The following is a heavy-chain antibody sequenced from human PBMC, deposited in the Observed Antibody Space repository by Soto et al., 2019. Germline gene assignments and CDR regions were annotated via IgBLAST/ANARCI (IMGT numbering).Heavy chain of an antibody. V-gene: IGHV3-74*01. CDR3: ARGPRVSSTGTGAH. Sequence: GGSLRLSVAVSGLTFSAYWMHCVRQVQGKGLTWVSRISDDGSTATYADSVKGRFVISRDNAKNSLYLEMNTLRADDSGLYYCARGPRVSSTGTGAHWGRGNLVTVSS. CDR1: GLTFSAYW. J-gene: IGHJ4*02. CDR2: ISDDGSTA. D-gene: IGHD1-1*01.